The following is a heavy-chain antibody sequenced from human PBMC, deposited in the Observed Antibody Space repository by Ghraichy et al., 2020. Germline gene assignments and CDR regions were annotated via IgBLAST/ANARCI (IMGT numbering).Heavy chain of an antibody. CDR1: GSGFSGFS. V-gene: IGHV3-48*04. CDR3: ARDRMAAYCYFDN. Sequence: GGSLRLSCVASGSGFSGFSMAWVRQVPGKGLEWISYISSSSRTIYYADSVEDRFTISRDNGKNVLYLQMNSLTPGDTAVYYCARDRMAAYCYFDNWGQGTLVTVSS. D-gene: IGHD5-24*01. J-gene: IGHJ4*02. CDR2: ISSSSRTI.